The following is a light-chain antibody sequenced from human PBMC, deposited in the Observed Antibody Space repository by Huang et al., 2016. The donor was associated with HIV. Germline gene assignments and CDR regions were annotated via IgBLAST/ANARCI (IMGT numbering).Light chain of an antibody. Sequence: VMTQSPATLSVSPGDRATLSCRASQRISYNLAWYQQKPGQSPRLLIYRASLRATGVPARFSGSGSWTEFTLTISSLQSEDFAVYYCQQYDNWPPCTFGQGTKVEIK. V-gene: IGKV3-15*01. J-gene: IGKJ1*01. CDR1: QRISYN. CDR3: QQYDNWPPCT. CDR2: RAS.